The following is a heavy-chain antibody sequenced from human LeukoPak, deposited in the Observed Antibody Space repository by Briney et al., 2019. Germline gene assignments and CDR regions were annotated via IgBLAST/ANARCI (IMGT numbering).Heavy chain of an antibody. V-gene: IGHV4-59*08. J-gene: IGHJ4*02. Sequence: VTPSETLSLTCTVSGGSISSYYWSWIRQPPGKGLEWIGYIYYSGSTNYNPSLKSRVTISVDTSKNQFSLKLGSVTAADTAVYYCARHEIAAAGADYWGQGTLVTVSS. CDR2: IYYSGST. CDR3: ARHEIAAAGADY. D-gene: IGHD6-13*01. CDR1: GGSISSYY.